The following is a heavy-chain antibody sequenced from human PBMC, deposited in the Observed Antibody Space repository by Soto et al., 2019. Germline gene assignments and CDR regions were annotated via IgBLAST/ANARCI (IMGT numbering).Heavy chain of an antibody. CDR3: ARDREQQQLDYYYYGMDV. V-gene: IGHV1-18*01. CDR1: GYTFTSYG. CDR2: ISAYNGNT. D-gene: IGHD6-13*01. Sequence: ASVKVSCKASGYTFTSYGISWVRQAPGQGLEWMGWISAYNGNTNYAQKLQGRVTMTTDTSTSTAYMELRSLRSDDTAVYYCARDREQQQLDYYYYGMDVWGQGTTVTVSS. J-gene: IGHJ6*02.